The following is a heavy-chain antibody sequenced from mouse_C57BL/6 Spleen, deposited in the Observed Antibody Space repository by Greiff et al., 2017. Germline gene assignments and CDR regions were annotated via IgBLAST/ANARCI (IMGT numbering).Heavy chain of an antibody. V-gene: IGHV1-69*01. CDR1: GYTFTSYW. J-gene: IGHJ3*01. CDR3: ARERNGPFAY. CDR2: IDPSDSYT. Sequence: QVQLQQSGAELVMPGASVKLSCKASGYTFTSYWMPWVEQRPGQGLEWIGEIDPSDSYTNYNQKFKGKSTLTVDKSSSTAYMQLSSLTSEDSAVYYCARERNGPFAYWGQGTLVTVSA.